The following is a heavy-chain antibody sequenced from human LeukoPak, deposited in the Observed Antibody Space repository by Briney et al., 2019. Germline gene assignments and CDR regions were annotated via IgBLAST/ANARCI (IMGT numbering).Heavy chain of an antibody. Sequence: GGSLRLSCAASGFTFSSYWMHWVRQAPGKGLVWVSRINSDGSSTSYADSVKGRFTISRDNAKNTLYLQMNSLRAEDTAVYYCARDRSSSWYGNWFDPWGQGTLVTVSS. V-gene: IGHV3-74*01. CDR2: INSDGSST. CDR3: ARDRSSSWYGNWFDP. D-gene: IGHD6-13*01. CDR1: GFTFSSYW. J-gene: IGHJ5*02.